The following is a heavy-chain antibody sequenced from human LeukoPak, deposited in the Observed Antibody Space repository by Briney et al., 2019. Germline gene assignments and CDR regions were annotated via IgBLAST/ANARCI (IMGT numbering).Heavy chain of an antibody. J-gene: IGHJ4*02. CDR2: INSDGSST. CDR1: GFTFSSYW. D-gene: IGHD3-10*01. Sequence: GGSLRLSCAASGFTFSSYWMHWVRQAPGKGLVWVSRINSDGSSTSYADPVKGRFTISRDNAKNTLYLQMNSLRAEDTAVYYCARDPYGSGTFDYWGQGTLVTVSS. CDR3: ARDPYGSGTFDY. V-gene: IGHV3-74*01.